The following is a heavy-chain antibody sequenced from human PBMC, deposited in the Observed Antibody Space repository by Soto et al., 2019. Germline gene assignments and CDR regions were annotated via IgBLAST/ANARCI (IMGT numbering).Heavy chain of an antibody. Sequence: QVQLQESGPGLVQPSQALSLTCSVSGADISVGDFYWTWVRQPPGGGLEWVGSIYHTGTAFYSPSLTNRLTMSVDTSKNRFSLRLTSVTAADTAEFFCARGNRGYDFWGQGSLVTVSS. J-gene: IGHJ4*02. CDR3: ARGNRGYDF. CDR1: GADISVGDFY. CDR2: IYHTGTA. V-gene: IGHV4-30-4*01. D-gene: IGHD5-12*01.